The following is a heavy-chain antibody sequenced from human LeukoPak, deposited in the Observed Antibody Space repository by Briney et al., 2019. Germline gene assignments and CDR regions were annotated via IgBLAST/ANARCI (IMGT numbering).Heavy chain of an antibody. Sequence: SETLSLTCTVSGGSISSHYWSWIRQPPGKGLEWIGYIYYSGSTNYNPSLKSRVAISIDTSRNEFSLRLSSVTAADTAVYYCARDLVTVTKGFDIWGQGTMVSVSS. V-gene: IGHV4-59*11. D-gene: IGHD4-17*01. J-gene: IGHJ3*02. CDR3: ARDLVTVTKGFDI. CDR1: GGSISSHY. CDR2: IYYSGST.